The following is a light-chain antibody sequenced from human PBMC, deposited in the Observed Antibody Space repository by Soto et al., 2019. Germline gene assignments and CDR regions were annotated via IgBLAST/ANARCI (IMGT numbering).Light chain of an antibody. J-gene: IGLJ3*02. CDR2: EGT. CDR3: CSYGDFRTSWV. V-gene: IGLV2-23*01. CDR1: SSDVGSDYL. Sequence: QSALTQPASVSGPPGQSITISCTGTSSDVGSDYLVSWYQQYPGKAPKLILYEGTKRPSGVSDRFSGSRSGNTASLTISGLQTEDEAEYFCCSYGDFRTSWVFGGGTKLTVL.